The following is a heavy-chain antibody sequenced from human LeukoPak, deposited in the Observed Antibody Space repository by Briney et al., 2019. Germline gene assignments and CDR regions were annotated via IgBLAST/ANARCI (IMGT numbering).Heavy chain of an antibody. CDR1: GGSISSYY. V-gene: IGHV4-59*12. CDR3: ARSKRGYYYDSSYNWFDP. Sequence: SETLSLTCTVSGGSISSYYWSWIRQPPGKGLEWIGYIYYSGSTNYNPSLKSRVTISVDTSKNQFSLKLSSVTAADTAVYYCARSKRGYYYDSSYNWFDPWGQGTLVTVSS. D-gene: IGHD3-22*01. J-gene: IGHJ5*02. CDR2: IYYSGST.